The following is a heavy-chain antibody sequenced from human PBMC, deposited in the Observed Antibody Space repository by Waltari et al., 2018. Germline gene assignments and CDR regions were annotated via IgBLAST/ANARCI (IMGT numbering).Heavy chain of an antibody. D-gene: IGHD3-22*01. CDR3: ARDSDYYDSSGYGNWFDP. CDR2: INAAHGTT. CDR1: GYPFPLYG. V-gene: IGHV1-3*01. J-gene: IGHJ5*02. Sequence: QVQLVQSGAEVKKPGASVKVSCKTSGYPFPLYGLHWIRQAPGQGLEWMVWINAAHGTTKYTQNFQGRLTITRATSASTIYMELSSLRSEDTAMYYCARDSDYYDSSGYGNWFDPWGQGTLVTVSS.